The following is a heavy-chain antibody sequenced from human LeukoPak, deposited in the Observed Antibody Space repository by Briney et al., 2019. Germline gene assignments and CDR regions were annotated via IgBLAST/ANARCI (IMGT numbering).Heavy chain of an antibody. J-gene: IGHJ4*02. CDR1: GFTFSDYY. V-gene: IGHV3-11*01. D-gene: IGHD3-22*01. CDR2: ICDSGRTI. CDR3: ARDRLGDYDHSGYYDK. Sequence: GGSLRLSCAASGFTFSDYYMSWIRQAPGEGLEWVSYICDSGRTIYYADSVKGRFTISGDNAKNSVYLQMNNLRAEDTAVYYCARDRLGDYDHSGYYDKWGQGTLVTVSS.